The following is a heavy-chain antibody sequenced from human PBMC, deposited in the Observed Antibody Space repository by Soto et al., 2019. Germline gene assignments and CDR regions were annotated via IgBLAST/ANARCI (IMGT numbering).Heavy chain of an antibody. CDR3: ARSTGSGWAKCVDP. CDR1: GYTFTSYA. CDR2: INAGNGNT. D-gene: IGHD6-19*01. Sequence: QVQLVQSGAEVKKPGASVKVSCKASGYTFTSYAMHWVRQAPGQRLEWMGWINAGNGNTKYSQKFQGRFTITRDTSASTAYMELSSLRCDDTAVYYCARSTGSGWAKCVDPWGQGTLVTVAS. J-gene: IGHJ5*02. V-gene: IGHV1-3*01.